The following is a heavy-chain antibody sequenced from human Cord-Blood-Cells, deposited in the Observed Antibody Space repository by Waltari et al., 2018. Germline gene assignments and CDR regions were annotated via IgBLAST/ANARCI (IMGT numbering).Heavy chain of an antibody. CDR3: ARGDSSGYYFDY. CDR2: INHSGST. D-gene: IGHD3-22*01. V-gene: IGHV4-34*01. J-gene: IGHJ4*02. Sequence: QVQLQQWGAGLLKPSETLSLTCAVYGGSFRGYYWSWIRQPPGKGLEWMGEINHSGSTNYNPSLKSRVTISVDTSKNQFSLKLSSVTAADTAVYYCARGDSSGYYFDYWGQGTLVTVSS. CDR1: GGSFRGYY.